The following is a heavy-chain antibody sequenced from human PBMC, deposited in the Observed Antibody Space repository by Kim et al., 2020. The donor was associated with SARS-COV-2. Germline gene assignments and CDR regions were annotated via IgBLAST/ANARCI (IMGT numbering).Heavy chain of an antibody. CDR1: GFTFSNAW. CDR3: TASSGSYDDYYYYGM. J-gene: IGHJ6*01. D-gene: IGHD3-10*01. Sequence: GGSLRLSCAASGFTFSNAWMSWVRQAPGKGLEWVGRITSKTDGGTTDYAAPVKGRFTISRDDSKNTLYLQMNSLKTEDTAVYYCTASSGSYDDYYYYGM. V-gene: IGHV3-15*01. CDR2: ITSKTDGGTT.